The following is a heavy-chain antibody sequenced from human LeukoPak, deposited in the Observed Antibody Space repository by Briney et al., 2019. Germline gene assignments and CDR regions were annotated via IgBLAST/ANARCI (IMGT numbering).Heavy chain of an antibody. J-gene: IGHJ3*02. Sequence: GGSLRLSCAASGFTFSNYWMYWVRQAPGKGLVWISHIKNDGSDPIYADSVKGRFTVSRDNAKNTLYLQMNSLRAEDTAVYFCARAQAAYDSSGSWAFDIWGQGTMVTVSS. CDR2: IKNDGSDP. CDR3: ARAQAAYDSSGSWAFDI. V-gene: IGHV3-74*01. D-gene: IGHD3-22*01. CDR1: GFTFSNYW.